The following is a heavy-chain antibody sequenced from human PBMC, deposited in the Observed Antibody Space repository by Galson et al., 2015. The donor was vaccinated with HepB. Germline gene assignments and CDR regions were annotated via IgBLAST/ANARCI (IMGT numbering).Heavy chain of an antibody. J-gene: IGHJ3*02. D-gene: IGHD6-13*01. Sequence: SETLSLTCAVHGGSFSGYYWSWIRHTPGKGLEWIGEISHSGSTNYNPSLKSRATISEDTSKKQFSLKVNSVTVADTAVYYCARLYEGGSSWCHGRPGDIWGQGTMVTVSS. CDR3: ARLYEGGSSWCHGRPGDI. V-gene: IGHV4-34*01. CDR1: GGSFSGYY. CDR2: ISHSGST.